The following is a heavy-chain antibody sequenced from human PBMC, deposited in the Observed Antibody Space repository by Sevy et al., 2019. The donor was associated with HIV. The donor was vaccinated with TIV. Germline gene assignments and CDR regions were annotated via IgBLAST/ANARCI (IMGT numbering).Heavy chain of an antibody. CDR2: ISTTSTNI. J-gene: IGHJ6*02. CDR3: ATEGFDTSTYYYAMDV. D-gene: IGHD3-16*01. CDR1: GFTFSSYN. V-gene: IGHV3-48*01. Sequence: GGSLRLSCVASGFTFSSYNMNWVRQAPGKGLEWLSYISTTSTNIYYADSVKCRFTISRDNAKNSLFLQVNSLSAEDSAVYYCATEGFDTSTYYYAMDVWGQGTTVTVSS.